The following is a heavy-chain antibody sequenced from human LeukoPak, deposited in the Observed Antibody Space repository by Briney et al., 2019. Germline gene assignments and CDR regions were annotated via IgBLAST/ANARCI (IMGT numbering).Heavy chain of an antibody. J-gene: IGHJ4*02. V-gene: IGHV3-7*01. D-gene: IGHD7-27*01. CDR3: ARDFSGEFDY. Sequence: GGSLRLSCAASGFKFGNYPMNWIRRAPGQGLEWVANINEDGSETYYVDSVMGRFTISRDNVRNSLYLQMDSLRVEDTATNYCARDFSGEFDYWGQGTLVTVST. CDR2: INEDGSET. CDR1: GFKFGNYP.